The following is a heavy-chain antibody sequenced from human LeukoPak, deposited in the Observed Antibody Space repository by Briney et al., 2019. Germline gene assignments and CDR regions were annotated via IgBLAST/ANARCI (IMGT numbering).Heavy chain of an antibody. CDR1: GFTFDDYA. V-gene: IGHV3-9*01. Sequence: PGGSLRLSCAASGFTFDDYAMHWVRQAPGKGLEWVSGISWNSGSIGYADSVKGRFTISRDNAKNSLYLQMNSLRAEDTALYYCAKGRSAVAGLHDAFDIWGQGTMVTVSS. D-gene: IGHD6-19*01. J-gene: IGHJ3*02. CDR2: ISWNSGSI. CDR3: AKGRSAVAGLHDAFDI.